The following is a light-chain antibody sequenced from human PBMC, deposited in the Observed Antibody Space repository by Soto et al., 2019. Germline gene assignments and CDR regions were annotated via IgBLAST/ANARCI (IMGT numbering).Light chain of an antibody. CDR3: QQYNSYSRT. Sequence: DIQMTQSPSTLSASVGDRVTITCRASQSISSWLAWYQQKPGKAPKLLIYDASSLESGAPSRFSGSGSGTEFTLTISRLQPDDFATYYCQQYNSYSRTFGQGTKVQIK. J-gene: IGKJ1*01. V-gene: IGKV1-5*01. CDR2: DAS. CDR1: QSISSW.